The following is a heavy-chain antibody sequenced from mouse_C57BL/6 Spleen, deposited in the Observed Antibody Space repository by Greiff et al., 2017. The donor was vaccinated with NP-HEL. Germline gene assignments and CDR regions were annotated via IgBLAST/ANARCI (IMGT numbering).Heavy chain of an antibody. CDR3: ARDTTVGPFAY. D-gene: IGHD1-1*01. CDR2: IHPNSGST. Sequence: QVQLQQPGAELVKPGASVKLSCKASGYTFTSYWMHWVKQRPGQGLEWIGMIHPNSGSTNYNEKFKSKATLTVDKSSSTAYMQLSGLTSEDSAVYYCARDTTVGPFAYWGQGTLVTVSA. V-gene: IGHV1-64*01. J-gene: IGHJ3*01. CDR1: GYTFTSYW.